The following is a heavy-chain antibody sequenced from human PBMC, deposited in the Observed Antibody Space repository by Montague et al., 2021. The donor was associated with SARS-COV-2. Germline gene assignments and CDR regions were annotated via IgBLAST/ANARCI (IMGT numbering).Heavy chain of an antibody. Sequence: SETLSLTCTVSGGSISSSSYYWGWIRQPPGKGLEWIGSIYYSGSTYYNPSLKSRVTISVDTSKNQFSLKLSSVTAADTAVYYCARHWKSITIVGVITEAFDFWGQGTLVTVSS. CDR1: GGSISSSSYY. D-gene: IGHD3-3*01. V-gene: IGHV4-39*01. CDR3: ARHWKSITIVGVITEAFDF. J-gene: IGHJ4*02. CDR2: IYYSGST.